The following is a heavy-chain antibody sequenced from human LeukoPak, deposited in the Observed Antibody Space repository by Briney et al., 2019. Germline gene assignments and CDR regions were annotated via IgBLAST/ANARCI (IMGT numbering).Heavy chain of an antibody. V-gene: IGHV1-18*01. J-gene: IGHJ4*02. CDR2: ISAYNGNT. Sequence: ASVKVSCKASGYTFTSYGISWVRQPPGQGLECMGWISAYNGNTNYAQKLQGRVTMTTDTSTSTAYMELRSLRSDDTAVYYCARDLRADDYGDYVFDYWGQGTLVTVSS. CDR3: ARDLRADDYGDYVFDY. CDR1: GYTFTSYG. D-gene: IGHD4-17*01.